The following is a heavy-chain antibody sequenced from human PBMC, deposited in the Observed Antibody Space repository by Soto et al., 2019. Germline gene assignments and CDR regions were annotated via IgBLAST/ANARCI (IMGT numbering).Heavy chain of an antibody. J-gene: IGHJ3*02. CDR2: IIPILGSA. Sequence: ASVKVSCKASGGTFSSYAISWVRQAPGQGLEWMGGIIPILGSANYAQKFQDRFTITADESTTTTYMELSSLRSEDAAVYYCASRERVDAFDIWGQGTMVTVSS. CDR1: GGTFSSYA. CDR3: ASRERVDAFDI. D-gene: IGHD1-26*01. V-gene: IGHV1-69*13.